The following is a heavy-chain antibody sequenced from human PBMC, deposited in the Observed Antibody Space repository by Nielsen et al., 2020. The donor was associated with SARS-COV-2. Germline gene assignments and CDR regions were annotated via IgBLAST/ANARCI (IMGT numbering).Heavy chain of an antibody. CDR1: AGSISSGDFY. J-gene: IGHJ3*02. CDR3: ARDTPRLGSMGYAFDI. D-gene: IGHD6-19*01. Sequence: SETLSLTCTVSAGSISSGDFYWSWLRQPPGKGLEWIGYIYHSGSTYYNPSLKSRVTISVDRSKNQFSLKLSSVTAADTAVYYCARDTPRLGSMGYAFDIWGQGTMVTVSS. V-gene: IGHV4-30-2*01. CDR2: IYHSGST.